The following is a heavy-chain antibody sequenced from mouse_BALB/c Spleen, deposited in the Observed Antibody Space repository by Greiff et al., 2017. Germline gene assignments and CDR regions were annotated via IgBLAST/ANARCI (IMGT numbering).Heavy chain of an antibody. J-gene: IGHJ1*01. CDR3: VRPPYYGSSYWYFDV. CDR2: IRSKSNNYAT. D-gene: IGHD1-1*01. CDR1: GFTFNTYA. Sequence: EVKLVESGGGLVQPKGSLKLSCAASGFTFNTYAMNWVRQAPGKGLEWVARIRSKSNNYATYYADSVKDRFTISRDDSQSMLYLQMNNLQTEDTAMYYCVRPPYYGSSYWYFDVWGAGTTVTVSS. V-gene: IGHV10-1*02.